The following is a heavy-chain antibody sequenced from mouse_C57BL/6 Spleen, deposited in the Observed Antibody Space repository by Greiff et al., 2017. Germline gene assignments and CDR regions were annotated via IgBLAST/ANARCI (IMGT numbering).Heavy chain of an antibody. CDR3: TPIGLLLRRAY. V-gene: IGHV14-4*01. Sequence: VQLKQSGAELVRPGASVKLSCTASGFNIKDDYMHWVKQRPEQGLEWIGWIVPENGDTEYASKFQGKATITADTSSNTAYLQLSSLTSEDTAVYYCTPIGLLLRRAYWGQGTLVTVSA. CDR2: IVPENGDT. J-gene: IGHJ3*01. D-gene: IGHD2-3*01. CDR1: GFNIKDDY.